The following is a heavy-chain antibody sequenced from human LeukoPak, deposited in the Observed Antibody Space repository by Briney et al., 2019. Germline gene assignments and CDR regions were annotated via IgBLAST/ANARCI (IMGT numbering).Heavy chain of an antibody. Sequence: GGSLRLSCAASGFTFDDYAIHWVRQVPGKGLEWVSGISWNSGTIGYEVSVKGRFTISRDNAKNSLYLQMNSLRAEDTAVYYCGRGHWGLDYWGQGALVTVSS. CDR2: ISWNSGTI. V-gene: IGHV3-9*01. D-gene: IGHD7-27*01. CDR3: GRGHWGLDY. CDR1: GFTFDDYA. J-gene: IGHJ4*02.